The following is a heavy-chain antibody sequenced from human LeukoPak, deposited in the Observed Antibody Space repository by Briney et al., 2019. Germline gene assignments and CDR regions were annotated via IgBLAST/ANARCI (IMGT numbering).Heavy chain of an antibody. CDR2: IYYSGST. Sequence: SETLSLTCTVSGGSISSGGYYWSWIRQHPGKGLEWIGYIYYSGSTYYNPSLKSRVTISVDTSKNQFSLKLSSVTAADTAVYYCARKLSGGNHRGRFDPWGQGTLVTVSS. CDR1: GGSISSGGYY. CDR3: ARKLSGGNHRGRFDP. J-gene: IGHJ5*02. D-gene: IGHD4-23*01. V-gene: IGHV4-31*03.